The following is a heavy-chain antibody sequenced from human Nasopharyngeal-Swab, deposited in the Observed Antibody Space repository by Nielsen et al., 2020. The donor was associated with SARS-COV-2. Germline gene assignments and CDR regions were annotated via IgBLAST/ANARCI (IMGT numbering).Heavy chain of an antibody. CDR3: ASLGGYYYDSSGYPYYFYGMDV. Sequence: SETLSLTCAVYGGSFSGYYWSWIRQPPGKGLEWIGEINHRGSTNCNPSLKSRVTISVDTSKNQFSLKLSSVTAADTAVYYCASLGGYYYDSSGYPYYFYGMDVWGQGTTVTVSS. J-gene: IGHJ6*02. D-gene: IGHD3-22*01. CDR1: GGSFSGYY. CDR2: INHRGST. V-gene: IGHV4-34*01.